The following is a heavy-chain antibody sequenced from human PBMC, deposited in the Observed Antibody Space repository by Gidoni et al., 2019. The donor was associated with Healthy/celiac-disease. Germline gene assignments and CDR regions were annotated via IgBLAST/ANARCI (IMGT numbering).Heavy chain of an antibody. D-gene: IGHD3-22*01. CDR3: ASGPYYYDSSGYSLIDY. CDR1: GSTFTRYA. Sequence: QVQLVQSGAEVKKPGASVKVSCKASGSTFTRYAMHWVRQAPGQRLEWMGWINAGNGNTKYSQKFQGRVTITRDTSASTAYMELSSLRSEDTAVYYCASGPYYYDSSGYSLIDYWGQGTLVTVSS. CDR2: INAGNGNT. V-gene: IGHV1-3*01. J-gene: IGHJ4*02.